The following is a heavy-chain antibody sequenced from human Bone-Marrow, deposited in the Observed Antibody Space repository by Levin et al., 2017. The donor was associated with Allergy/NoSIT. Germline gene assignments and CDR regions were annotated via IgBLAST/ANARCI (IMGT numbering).Heavy chain of an antibody. D-gene: IGHD6-13*01. J-gene: IGHJ4*02. Sequence: PEASVKVSCKASGGTFSNYDMSWVRQAPGQGPEWMGAINPLFGTANYAQQFQGRVTIIADSSTTTAYMELTSLRYEDTAVYYCATRLGRGYFFDFWGQGTLVTVSS. CDR1: GGTFSNYD. V-gene: IGHV1-69*06. CDR2: INPLFGTA. CDR3: ATRLGRGYFFDF.